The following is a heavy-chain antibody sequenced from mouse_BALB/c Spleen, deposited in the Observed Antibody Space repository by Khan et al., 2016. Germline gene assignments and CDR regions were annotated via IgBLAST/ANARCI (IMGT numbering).Heavy chain of an antibody. J-gene: IGHJ1*01. CDR3: ARYDYDWYFDV. CDR2: ISYSGYT. V-gene: IGHV3-2*02. CDR1: GYSITSDYA. D-gene: IGHD2-4*01. Sequence: EVQLQESGPGLVKPSQSLSLTCTVTGYSITSDYAWNWIRQFPGNKLEWMGYISYSGYTIYNPSLKSRISITRDESKNQFFLQLNSVTTEDTATYCCARYDYDWYFDVLGAGTTVTVSS.